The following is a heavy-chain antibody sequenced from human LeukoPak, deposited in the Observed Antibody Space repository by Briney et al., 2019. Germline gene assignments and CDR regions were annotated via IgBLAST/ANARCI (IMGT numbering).Heavy chain of an antibody. J-gene: IGHJ4*02. Sequence: SETLSLTCTVSGGSISSYYWSWIRQPAGKRLEWIGRISSSGSTNYNPSLKSRVTMSVDSSKNQFSLILISVTAADTAVYYCARDLDWNYADYWGQGTLVTVCS. CDR2: ISSSGST. CDR3: ARDLDWNYADY. V-gene: IGHV4-4*07. CDR1: GGSISSYY. D-gene: IGHD1-7*01.